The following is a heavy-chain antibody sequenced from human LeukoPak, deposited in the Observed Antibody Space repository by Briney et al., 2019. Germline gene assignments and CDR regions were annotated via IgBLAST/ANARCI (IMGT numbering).Heavy chain of an antibody. CDR1: GDTFSSYA. CDR2: IIPIFGTA. J-gene: IGHJ3*02. Sequence: GASVKVSCKASGDTFSSYAISWVRQAPGQGLEWMGGIIPIFGTANYAQKFQGRVTITADESTSTAYMELSSLRSEDTAVYYCARPLDGRITMIPGAFDIWGQGTMVTVSS. D-gene: IGHD3-22*01. V-gene: IGHV1-69*13. CDR3: ARPLDGRITMIPGAFDI.